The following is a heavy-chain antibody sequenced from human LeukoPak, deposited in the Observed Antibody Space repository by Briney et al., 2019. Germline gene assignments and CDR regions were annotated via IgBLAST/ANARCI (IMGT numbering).Heavy chain of an antibody. V-gene: IGHV3-30*03. Sequence: GGSLRLSCEASGFTFSSYGIHWVRQAPGKGLEWVAVISFDGRSQYYADSVKGRFTISRDNSKNTLYLQMNSLRAEDTAVYYCARDPADYGGNFDYFDYWGQGTLVTVSS. J-gene: IGHJ4*02. D-gene: IGHD4-23*01. CDR1: GFTFSSYG. CDR3: ARDPADYGGNFDYFDY. CDR2: ISFDGRSQ.